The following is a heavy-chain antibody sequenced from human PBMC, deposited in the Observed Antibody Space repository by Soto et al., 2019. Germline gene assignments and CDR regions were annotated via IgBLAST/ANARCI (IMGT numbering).Heavy chain of an antibody. CDR3: ARLRVVVGTSDWFDP. CDR2: IYNSGST. Sequence: QVQLQESGPGLVKSSETLSLTCTVSGGSISSNYWSWIRQPPGKGLEWIGYIYNSGSTNYNPSLKGRVTTSEDTGTNQFSLKLSSGTAADTAVYYCARLRVVVGTSDWFDPRGQGALVTVSS. CDR1: GGSISSNY. J-gene: IGHJ5*02. D-gene: IGHD2-15*01. V-gene: IGHV4-59*08.